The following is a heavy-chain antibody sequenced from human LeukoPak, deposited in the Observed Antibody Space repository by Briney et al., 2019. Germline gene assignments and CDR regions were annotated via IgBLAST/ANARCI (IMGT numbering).Heavy chain of an antibody. D-gene: IGHD3-22*01. J-gene: IGHJ4*02. CDR1: GFTFSSYW. V-gene: IGHV3-30*03. CDR2: TSYDGLTN. CDR3: AREGGHYGSSGYLDF. Sequence: GGSLRLSCAASGFTFSSYWMSWVRQAPGKGLEWVAVTSYDGLTNYYVDSVKGRFTISRDNPKKTLYLEMNSLRVEDTAVYYCAREGGHYGSSGYLDFGGQGTLVTVSS.